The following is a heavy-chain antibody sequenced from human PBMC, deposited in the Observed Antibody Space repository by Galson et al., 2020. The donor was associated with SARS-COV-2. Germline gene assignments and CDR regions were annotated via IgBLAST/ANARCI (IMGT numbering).Heavy chain of an antibody. D-gene: IGHD5-18*01. CDR3: AKERKGRIQLWSTSYYYYGMDV. Sequence: GGSLRLSCAASGFTFDDYAMHWVRQAPGKGLEWVSGISWNSGSIGYADSVKGRFTISRDNAKNSLYLQMNSLRAEDTALYYCAKERKGRIQLWSTSYYYYGMDVWGQGTTVTVSS. CDR1: GFTFDDYA. CDR2: ISWNSGSI. V-gene: IGHV3-9*01. J-gene: IGHJ6*02.